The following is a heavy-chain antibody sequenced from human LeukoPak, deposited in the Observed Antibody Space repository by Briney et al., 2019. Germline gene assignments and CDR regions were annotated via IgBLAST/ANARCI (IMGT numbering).Heavy chain of an antibody. V-gene: IGHV1-46*01. Sequence: ASVKVSCKASGGTFSSYAISWVRQAPGQGLEWMGIINPSGGSTSYAQKFQGRVTMTRDTSTSTVYMELSSQRSEDTAVYYCARASTYYYDSSGYSSRSSEHFQHWGQGTLVTVSS. CDR3: ARASTYYYDSSGYSSRSSEHFQH. CDR2: INPSGGST. D-gene: IGHD3-22*01. J-gene: IGHJ1*01. CDR1: GGTFSSYA.